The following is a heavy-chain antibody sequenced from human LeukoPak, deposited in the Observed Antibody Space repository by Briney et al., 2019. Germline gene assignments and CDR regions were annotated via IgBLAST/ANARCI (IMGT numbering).Heavy chain of an antibody. Sequence: GGSLTLSCSASGFTVSSNYLSWVRQAPGKGREWVSAISGSGGSTYYADSVKGRFTISRDNSKNTLYLQMNSLRAEDTAVYYCANMQGATNYWGQGTLVTVSS. J-gene: IGHJ4*02. D-gene: IGHD1-26*01. V-gene: IGHV3-23*01. CDR3: ANMQGATNY. CDR2: ISGSGGST. CDR1: GFTVSSNY.